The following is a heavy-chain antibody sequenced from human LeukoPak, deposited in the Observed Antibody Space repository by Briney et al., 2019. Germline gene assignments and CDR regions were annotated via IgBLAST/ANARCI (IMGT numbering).Heavy chain of an antibody. Sequence: PSETLSLTXTVSGGSISSYYWSWIRQPPGKGLEWIGYIYYSGSTNYNPSLKSRVTISVDTSKNQFSLKLSSVTAADTAVYYCARDLVGYGDYVKGKYYYYMDVWGKGTTVTVSS. CDR2: IYYSGST. D-gene: IGHD4-17*01. CDR3: ARDLVGYGDYVKGKYYYYMDV. V-gene: IGHV4-59*01. J-gene: IGHJ6*03. CDR1: GGSISSYY.